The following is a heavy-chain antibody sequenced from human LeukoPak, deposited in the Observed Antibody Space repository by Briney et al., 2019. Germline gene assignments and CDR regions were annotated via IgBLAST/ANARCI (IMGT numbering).Heavy chain of an antibody. CDR3: ASCVGVSAGYDSSGYDWFDP. D-gene: IGHD3-22*01. V-gene: IGHV1-69*13. CDR2: IIPIFGTA. Sequence: GASVKVSCKASGGTFSSYAISWVRQAPGQGPEWMGGIIPIFGTANYAQKFQGRVTITADESTSTAYMELSSLRSEDTAVYYCASCVGVSAGYDSSGYDWFDPWGQGTLVTVSS. J-gene: IGHJ5*02. CDR1: GGTFSSYA.